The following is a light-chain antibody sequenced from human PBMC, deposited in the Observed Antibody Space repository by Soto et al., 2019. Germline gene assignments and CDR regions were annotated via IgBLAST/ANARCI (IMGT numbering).Light chain of an antibody. CDR3: QQYNNWPRT. CDR1: QSVSSN. V-gene: IGKV3-15*01. CDR2: GAS. Sequence: EIVMTQSPATLSVSPGERATLSCRASQSVSSNLAWYQQKPGQAPRLLIYGASTRATGIPARLGGSGSGTDFTLIISSLQPEDVAVYYCQQYNNWPRTFGQGTKLEIK. J-gene: IGKJ2*01.